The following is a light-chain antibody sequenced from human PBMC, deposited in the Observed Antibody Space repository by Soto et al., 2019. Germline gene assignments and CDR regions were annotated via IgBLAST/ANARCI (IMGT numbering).Light chain of an antibody. Sequence: QSALTQPASVSGSPGQSITISCTGTYSDVGAYNYVSWCQQHPGKAPRLIIYDVGNRPSGVSNRFSGSKSGNTASLTISGLQADDEAYYYCTSYTTSSTRVFGGGTKLTVL. J-gene: IGLJ3*02. CDR1: YSDVGAYNY. V-gene: IGLV2-14*03. CDR2: DVG. CDR3: TSYTTSSTRV.